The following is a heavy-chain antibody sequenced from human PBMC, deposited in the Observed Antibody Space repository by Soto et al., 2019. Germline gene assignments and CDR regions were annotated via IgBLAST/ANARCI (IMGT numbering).Heavy chain of an antibody. D-gene: IGHD1-26*01. CDR2: ISGGGGTT. CDR3: VREDGLVGSNSAFDY. Sequence: PVGSLRLSCAASGFTFSDYGMSWVRQAPGKGLEWVSGISGGGGTTNYADSVKGRFTISRDNSKNTLYLQMNSLRAEDTAVYYCVREDGLVGSNSAFDYWGQGTLVTVSS. CDR1: GFTFSDYG. J-gene: IGHJ4*02. V-gene: IGHV3-23*01.